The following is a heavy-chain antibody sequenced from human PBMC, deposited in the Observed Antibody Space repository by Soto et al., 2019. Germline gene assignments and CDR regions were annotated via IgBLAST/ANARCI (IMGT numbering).Heavy chain of an antibody. J-gene: IGHJ4*02. Sequence: ASVKVSCKASGYTFTSYGISWVRQAPGQGLEWMGWISAYNGNTNYAQKLQGRVTMTTDTSTSTAYMELRSLRSDDTAVYSCVKETDYGSSFCFDYWGQGTLVTVSS. CDR2: ISAYNGNT. V-gene: IGHV1-18*01. D-gene: IGHD6-6*01. CDR3: VKETDYGSSFCFDY. CDR1: GYTFTSYG.